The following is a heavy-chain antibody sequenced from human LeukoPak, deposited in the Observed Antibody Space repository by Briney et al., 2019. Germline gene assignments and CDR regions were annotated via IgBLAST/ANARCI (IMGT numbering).Heavy chain of an antibody. J-gene: IGHJ4*02. CDR3: VAASTHLDY. V-gene: IGHV3-74*01. D-gene: IGHD6-13*01. Sequence: PGGSLRLSCTASGLTFSNHWKHWVRQAPGKGLVWVSGMNSDGSNTNYADSVKGRFTIATDDAKSTLYLQMNSLRAEDTAVYYCVAASTHLDYWGQGTPVTVSS. CDR2: MNSDGSNT. CDR1: GLTFSNHW.